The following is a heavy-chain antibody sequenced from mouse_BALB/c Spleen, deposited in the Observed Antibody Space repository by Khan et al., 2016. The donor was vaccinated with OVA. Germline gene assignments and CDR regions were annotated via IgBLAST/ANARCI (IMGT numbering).Heavy chain of an antibody. J-gene: IGHJ3*01. CDR2: INPYNDGT. CDR1: GYTYTSYV. D-gene: IGHD1-1*01. V-gene: IGHV1S136*01. CDR3: ARWGITTGFAY. Sequence: VRLQQSGPELVKPGASVKMSCKASGYTYTSYVMHWVKQKPGKGLEWIGYINPYNDGTKYDEKFKGKATLISDKSSSTVHMELSSLTSEDASVYYCARWGITTGFAYWGQGTLVTVSA.